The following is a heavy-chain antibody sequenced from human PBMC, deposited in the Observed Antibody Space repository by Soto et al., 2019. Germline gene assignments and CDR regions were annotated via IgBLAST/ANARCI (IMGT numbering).Heavy chain of an antibody. CDR1: GYTFTSYG. V-gene: IGHV1-18*01. J-gene: IGHJ6*02. D-gene: IGHD2-15*01. Sequence: QVQLVQSGAEVKKPGASVKVSCKASGYTFTSYGITWVRQAPGQGLEWMGWISAYNGNTNYAQKLQGRVTMTTDTAPRTAYMELRSRRSDDTSGYYCAREPFNAVVVVTDNGMDVGGQGTPVTVSS. CDR3: AREPFNAVVVVTDNGMDV. CDR2: ISAYNGNT.